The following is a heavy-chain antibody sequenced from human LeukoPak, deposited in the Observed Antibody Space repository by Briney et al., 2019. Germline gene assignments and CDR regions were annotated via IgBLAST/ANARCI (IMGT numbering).Heavy chain of an antibody. CDR2: ISSSSSYT. CDR3: ARDCSSTSCSDDAFDI. CDR1: GFTFSDYY. V-gene: IGHV3-11*06. J-gene: IGHJ3*02. Sequence: GGSLRLSCAASGFTFSDYYMSWIRQAPGKGLEWVSYISSSSSYTNYADSVKGRFTISRDNAKNSLYLQMNSLRAEDTAVYHCARDCSSTSCSDDAFDIWGQGTMVTVSS. D-gene: IGHD2-2*01.